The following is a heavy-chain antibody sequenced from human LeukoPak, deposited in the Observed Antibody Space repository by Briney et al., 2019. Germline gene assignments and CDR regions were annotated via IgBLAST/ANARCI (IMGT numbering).Heavy chain of an antibody. J-gene: IGHJ5*02. V-gene: IGHV4-61*02. CDR3: ARYHVLNRGVNWFDP. CDR2: INTSGST. D-gene: IGHD2-2*01. CDR1: GGSISSGSYY. Sequence: SETLSPTCAVSGGSISSGSYYWSWIRQPAGKGPEWIGRINTSGSTDYNPSLNSRVTISVDTSKNQFSLKLSSVTAADTAVYYCARYHVLNRGVNWFDPGAREPWSPSPQ.